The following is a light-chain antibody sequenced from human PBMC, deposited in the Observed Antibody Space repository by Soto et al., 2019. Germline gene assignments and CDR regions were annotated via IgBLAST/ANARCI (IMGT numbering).Light chain of an antibody. CDR1: SSDVGGYNF. V-gene: IGLV2-14*03. J-gene: IGLJ2*01. CDR2: DVT. CDR3: SSYTRSTTLMH. Sequence: QSALTQPASVSGSPGQSITISCTGTSSDVGGYNFVSWYQHHPGKAPKLLIYDVTNRPSGVSTRISGSKSGNTASLTISGLQAEDEADYYCSSYTRSTTLMHFGGGTKLTVL.